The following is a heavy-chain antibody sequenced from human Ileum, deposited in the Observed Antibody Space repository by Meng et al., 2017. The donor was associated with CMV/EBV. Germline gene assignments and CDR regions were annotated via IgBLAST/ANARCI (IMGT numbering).Heavy chain of an antibody. Sequence: QVALTGSGPGLVKPSQTLSLTCTVSGDSISSGNYYWSWTRQTPGKGLEWIGHIHDSGSTSSNPSLQSRVTISVDTSKNQFSLKLSSVTAADTAVYYCARVWGIAVRPLDYWGQGTLVTVSS. CDR1: GDSISSGNYY. CDR3: ARVWGIAVRPLDY. CDR2: IHDSGST. J-gene: IGHJ4*02. V-gene: IGHV4-30-4*01. D-gene: IGHD6-6*01.